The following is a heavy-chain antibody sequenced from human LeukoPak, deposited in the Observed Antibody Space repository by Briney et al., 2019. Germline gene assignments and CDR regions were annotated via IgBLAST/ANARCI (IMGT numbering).Heavy chain of an antibody. D-gene: IGHD6-13*01. CDR2: ISGSGGST. V-gene: IGHV3-23*01. CDR1: GFTFSSYA. CDR3: AKCIAAAGNISPLFYMDV. Sequence: SGGSLRLSCAASGFTFSSYAMSWVRQAPGKGLEWVSAISGSGGSTYYADSVKGRFTISRDNSKNTLYLQMNSLRAEDTAVYYCAKCIAAAGNISPLFYMDVWGKGTTVTVSS. J-gene: IGHJ6*03.